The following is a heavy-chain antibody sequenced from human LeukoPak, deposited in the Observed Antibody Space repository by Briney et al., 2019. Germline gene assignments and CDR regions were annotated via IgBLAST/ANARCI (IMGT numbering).Heavy chain of an antibody. V-gene: IGHV3-21*01. CDR3: ARVSDGAFDY. D-gene: IGHD1-26*01. Sequence: PGGSLRLSCAASGFTFSSYSMNWVRQAPGKGLEWVSSISSSSSYIYYADSVKGRFTISRDNAKNSLYLQMNSLRAGDTAVYYCARVSDGAFDYWGQGTLVTVSS. CDR1: GFTFSSYS. CDR2: ISSSSSYI. J-gene: IGHJ4*02.